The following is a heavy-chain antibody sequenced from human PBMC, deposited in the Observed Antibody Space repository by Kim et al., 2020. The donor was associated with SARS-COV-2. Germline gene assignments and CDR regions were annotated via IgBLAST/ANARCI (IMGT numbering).Heavy chain of an antibody. D-gene: IGHD1-26*01. CDR3: TTDQTVARWELYDY. CDR1: GFTFSNAW. Sequence: GGSLRLSCAASGFTFSNAWMSWVRQAPGKGLEWVGRIKSKTDGGTTDYAAPVKGRFTISRDDSKNTLYLQMNSLKTEDTAVYYCTTDQTVARWELYDYWGQGTLVTVSS. CDR2: IKSKTDGGTT. V-gene: IGHV3-15*01. J-gene: IGHJ4*02.